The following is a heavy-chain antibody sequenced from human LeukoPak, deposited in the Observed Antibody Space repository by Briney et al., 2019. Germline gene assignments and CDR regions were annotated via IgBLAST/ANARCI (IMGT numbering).Heavy chain of an antibody. CDR1: GFTFSSYW. V-gene: IGHV3-7*01. CDR3: ARVLGVDTAMGGGDY. D-gene: IGHD5-18*01. Sequence: GGSLRLSCAASGFTFSSYWMSWVRQAPGKGLEWVANIKQDGSEKYYVGSVKGRFTISRDNAKNSLYLQMNSLRAEDTAVYYCARVLGVDTAMGGGDYWGQGTLVTVSS. CDR2: IKQDGSEK. J-gene: IGHJ4*02.